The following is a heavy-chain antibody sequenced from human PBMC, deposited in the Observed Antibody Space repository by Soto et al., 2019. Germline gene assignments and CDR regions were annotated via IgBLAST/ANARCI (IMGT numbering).Heavy chain of an antibody. CDR1: GFTFSSYA. J-gene: IGHJ3*02. V-gene: IGHV3-23*01. CDR3: ANDLRTTPSRSVFDI. D-gene: IGHD4-17*01. CDR2: ISGSGLNT. Sequence: EVQLLESGGDLVQPGGSLRLSCAASGFTFSSYAMNWVRQAPGKGLEWVSSISGSGLNTYYADSVKGRFTISRDNSKNTLYLQMNSLRDEDTAVYYCANDLRTTPSRSVFDIWGQGTMVTVSS.